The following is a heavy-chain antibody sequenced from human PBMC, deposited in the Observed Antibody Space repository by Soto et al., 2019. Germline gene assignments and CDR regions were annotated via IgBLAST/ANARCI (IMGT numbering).Heavy chain of an antibody. CDR3: AKVSLTNSVLWGIDH. V-gene: IGHV3-30*18. CDR1: GFTFGNYG. J-gene: IGHJ4*02. D-gene: IGHD3-16*01. Sequence: PGGPLRHSCAASGFTFGNYGIHWVRQAPGKGLEWVAVISHDGNKEYYADSVKGRFTVSRDNSKKTVYLQMNSLRAEDTAMYYRAKVSLTNSVLWGIDHWCLENVVTISS. CDR2: ISHDGNKE.